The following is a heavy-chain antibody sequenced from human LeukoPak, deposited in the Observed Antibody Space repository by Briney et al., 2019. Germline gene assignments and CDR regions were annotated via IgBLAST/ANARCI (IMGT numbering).Heavy chain of an antibody. J-gene: IGHJ6*02. CDR2: ISSSSSYI. CDR1: GFTFSSYS. Sequence: GGSLRLSCAASGFTFSSYSMNWVRQAPGKGLEWVSSISSSSSYIYYADSVKGRFTISRDNAKNSLYLQMNSLRAEDTAVYYWARVGDSSGYYYYGMDVWGQGTTVTVSS. V-gene: IGHV3-21*01. CDR3: ARVGDSSGYYYYGMDV. D-gene: IGHD3-22*01.